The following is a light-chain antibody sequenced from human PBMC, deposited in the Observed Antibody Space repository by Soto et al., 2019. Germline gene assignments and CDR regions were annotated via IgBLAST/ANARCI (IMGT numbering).Light chain of an antibody. CDR3: QRSYSGPRT. Sequence: DIQMTQSPSSLSASVGDRVTITCRASQSVSSHLNWYQQQPGKAPKVLIYAASRLQGGVPSRFNGSGSGTDITLTLSRLEPEDVATDYCQRSYSGPRTFSEGTTVEI. J-gene: IGKJ1*01. CDR2: AAS. V-gene: IGKV1-39*01. CDR1: QSVSSH.